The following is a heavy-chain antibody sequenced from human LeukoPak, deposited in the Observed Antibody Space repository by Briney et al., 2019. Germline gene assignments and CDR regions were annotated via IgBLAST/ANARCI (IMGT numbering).Heavy chain of an antibody. Sequence: ASVKVSCKASGYTFTSYYMHWVRQAPGQGLEWMGIINPSGGSTSYAQKFQGRVTITRNTSINTAYMELSSLRSEDTAVYYCARGTGFLISYYYYMDVWGKGTTVTVSS. J-gene: IGHJ6*03. CDR1: GYTFTSYY. D-gene: IGHD2/OR15-2a*01. CDR2: INPSGGST. V-gene: IGHV1-46*01. CDR3: ARGTGFLISYYYYMDV.